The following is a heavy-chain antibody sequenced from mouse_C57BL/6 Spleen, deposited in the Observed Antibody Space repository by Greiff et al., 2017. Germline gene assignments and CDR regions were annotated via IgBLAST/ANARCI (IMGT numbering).Heavy chain of an antibody. V-gene: IGHV1-5*01. CDR2: IYPGNSDT. CDR1: GYTFTSYW. J-gene: IGHJ4*01. D-gene: IGHD1-1*01. CDR3: TRTPYYYGTYAMDY. Sequence: VQLQQSGTVLARPGASVKMSCKTSGYTFTSYWMHWVKQRPGQGLEWIGAIYPGNSDTSYNQKFKGKAKLTAVTSASTADMELSSLTNEDSAVYYCTRTPYYYGTYAMDYWGQGTSVTVSS.